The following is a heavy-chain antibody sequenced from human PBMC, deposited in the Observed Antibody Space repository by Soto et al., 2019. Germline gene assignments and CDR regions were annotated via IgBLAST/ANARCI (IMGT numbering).Heavy chain of an antibody. CDR3: AGRGLDYYSSSWYGAFDI. CDR1: GGSFSGYY. V-gene: IGHV4-34*01. Sequence: SETLSLTCAVYGGSFSGYYWSWIRQPPGKGLEWIGEINHSGSTNYNPSLKSRVTISVDTSKNQFSLKLSSVTAADTAVYYCAGRGLDYYSSSWYGAFDIWGQGTMVTVSS. D-gene: IGHD6-13*01. CDR2: INHSGST. J-gene: IGHJ3*02.